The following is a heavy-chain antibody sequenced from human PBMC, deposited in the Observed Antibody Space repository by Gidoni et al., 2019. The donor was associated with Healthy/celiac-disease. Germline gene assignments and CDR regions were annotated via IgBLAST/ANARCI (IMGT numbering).Heavy chain of an antibody. V-gene: IGHV4-39*01. CDR3: ARRWNLMGAFYFDY. J-gene: IGHJ4*02. CDR1: GASISSSSYY. Sequence: QLQLQESGPGLVKPSETLSLPCTVSGASISSSSYYWAWIRQPPGKGLEWIGSIYYSGSTYYNPSLKSRVTISVDTSKNQFSLKLSSVTAADTAVYYCARRWNLMGAFYFDYWGQGTLVTVSS. D-gene: IGHD1-1*01. CDR2: IYYSGST.